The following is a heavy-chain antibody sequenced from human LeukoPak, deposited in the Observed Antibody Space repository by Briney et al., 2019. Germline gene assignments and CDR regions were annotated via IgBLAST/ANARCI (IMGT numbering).Heavy chain of an antibody. V-gene: IGHV3-7*01. J-gene: IGHJ4*02. D-gene: IGHD5-24*01. CDR1: GLIFSSYG. Sequence: PGGSLRLSCAASGLIFSSYGMSWVRQAPGKGLEWVANIKQDGSEKYYVDSVKGRFTISRDNAKNSLYLQMNSLRAEDTAVYYCARVDGSELFDYWGQGTLVTVS. CDR2: IKQDGSEK. CDR3: ARVDGSELFDY.